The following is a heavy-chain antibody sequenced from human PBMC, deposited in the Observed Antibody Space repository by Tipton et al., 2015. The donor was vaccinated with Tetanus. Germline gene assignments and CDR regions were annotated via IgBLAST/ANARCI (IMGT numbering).Heavy chain of an antibody. Sequence: TLSLTCTVSGGSISTDIYYCSWILHPPRKALASIPYMFYSGIAYYNPSLKSRITISMDTSRNQFSLNLSSVTAADTAVAYCARGVKETSAYWGQGSL. CDR2: MFYSGIA. CDR3: ARGVKETSAY. CDR1: GGSISTDIYY. D-gene: IGHD3-16*01. V-gene: IGHV4-30-4*01. J-gene: IGHJ4*02.